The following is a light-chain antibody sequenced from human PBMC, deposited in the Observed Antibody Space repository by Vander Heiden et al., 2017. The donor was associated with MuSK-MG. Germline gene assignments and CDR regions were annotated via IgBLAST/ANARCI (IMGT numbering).Light chain of an antibody. CDR3: QAWDSSTGV. V-gene: IGLV3-1*01. J-gene: IGLJ1*01. CDR1: KLGDKY. CDR2: QDS. Sequence: SYELTQPPSVSVSPGQTASITCSGDKLGDKYACWYQQKPGQSPVLVICQDSKRPSGIPERFSGSNSGNTATLTISGTQARDEADYYCQAWDSSTGVFGTGTKVTVL.